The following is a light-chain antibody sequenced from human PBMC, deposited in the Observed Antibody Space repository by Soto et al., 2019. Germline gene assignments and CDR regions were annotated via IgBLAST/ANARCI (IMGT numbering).Light chain of an antibody. V-gene: IGKV3-20*01. J-gene: IGKJ1*01. CDR1: QSVSSSY. Sequence: EIVLTQSPGTLSLSPGERATLSCRASQSVSSSYLAWYQQKPGQAPRLLIYGASSRATGIPDRFSGSGSGTAFTLTISTLEPEDFAVYYCEQYGSSPPWTFSQGTKVEIK. CDR3: EQYGSSPPWT. CDR2: GAS.